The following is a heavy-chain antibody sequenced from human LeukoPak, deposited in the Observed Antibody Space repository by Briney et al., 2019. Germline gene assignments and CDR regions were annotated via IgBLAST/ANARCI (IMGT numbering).Heavy chain of an antibody. D-gene: IGHD6-19*01. J-gene: IGHJ4*02. Sequence: ASVKVSCKASGYTFTGYYMHWVRQAPGQGLEWTGWINPNSGGTNYAQKFQGRVTMTRDTSISTAYMELSRLRSDDTAVYYCARLTTSSGWYIDYWGQGTLVTVSS. CDR1: GYTFTGYY. CDR2: INPNSGGT. V-gene: IGHV1-2*02. CDR3: ARLTTSSGWYIDY.